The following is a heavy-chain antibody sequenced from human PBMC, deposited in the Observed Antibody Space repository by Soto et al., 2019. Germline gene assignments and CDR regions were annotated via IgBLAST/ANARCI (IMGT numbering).Heavy chain of an antibody. CDR2: INHSGST. D-gene: IGHD2-2*01. CDR3: ARGNRKDIVVVPTTYYFDY. V-gene: IGHV4-34*01. J-gene: IGHJ4*02. Sequence: SETLSLTCAVYGGSFSGYYWSWIRQPPGKGLEWIGEINHSGSTNYNPSLKSRVTISVDTSKNQFSLKLSSVTAADTAVYYCARGNRKDIVVVPTTYYFDYWGQGTLVTVSS. CDR1: GGSFSGYY.